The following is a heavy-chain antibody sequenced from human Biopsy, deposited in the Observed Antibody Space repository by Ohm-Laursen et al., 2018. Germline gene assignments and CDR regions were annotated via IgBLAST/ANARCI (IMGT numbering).Heavy chain of an antibody. V-gene: IGHV4-4*07. CDR2: VYTSGGT. Sequence: SETLSLTYTVSGGSLKNYYWSWIRQPAGKGLEWIGRVYTSGGTSYNPSLESRVTMSVVTSKNQFSLKVTSMTAADTALYYCARDYGLELGGLEAFDIWGQGTMVTVSS. CDR3: ARDYGLELGGLEAFDI. D-gene: IGHD1-7*01. CDR1: GGSLKNYY. J-gene: IGHJ3*02.